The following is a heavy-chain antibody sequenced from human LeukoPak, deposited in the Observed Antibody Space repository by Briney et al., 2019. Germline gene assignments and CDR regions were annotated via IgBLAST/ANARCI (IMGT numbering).Heavy chain of an antibody. CDR3: AKGKYSSGWTLY. Sequence: PGGSLRLSCEASGFTFSSYAMSWVRQAPGKGLEWVSVMSGSGGSTEYADSVKGRFTISRDNSKNTLSLQMNSLRAEDTAVYYCAKGKYSSGWTLYWGQGTLVTVSS. V-gene: IGHV3-23*01. CDR1: GFTFSSYA. D-gene: IGHD6-19*01. J-gene: IGHJ4*02. CDR2: MSGSGGST.